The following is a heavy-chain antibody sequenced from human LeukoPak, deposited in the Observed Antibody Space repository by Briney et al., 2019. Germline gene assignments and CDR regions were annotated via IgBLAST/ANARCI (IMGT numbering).Heavy chain of an antibody. J-gene: IGHJ4*02. Sequence: SETLSLTCTVSGGSISSYYWSWIRQPPGKGLEWIGYIYYSGSTNYNPSLKSRVTISVDTSKNQFSLKLSSVTAADTAVYYCARERALVREVPSRPDYWGQGTLVTVSS. D-gene: IGHD3-10*01. CDR1: GGSISSYY. CDR2: IYYSGST. V-gene: IGHV4-59*12. CDR3: ARERALVREVPSRPDY.